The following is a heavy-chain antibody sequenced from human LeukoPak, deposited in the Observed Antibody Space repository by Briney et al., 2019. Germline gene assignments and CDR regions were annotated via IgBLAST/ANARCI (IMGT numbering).Heavy chain of an antibody. CDR3: ARVRGRRWFGELYFDY. Sequence: GGSLRLSCAASGFTVSSNYMSWVRQAPGKGLEWVSVIYSGGSTYYADYVKGRFTISRDNSKNTLYLQMNSLRAEDTAVYYCARVRGRRWFGELYFDYWGQGTLVTVSS. CDR2: IYSGGST. V-gene: IGHV3-66*01. J-gene: IGHJ4*02. D-gene: IGHD3-10*01. CDR1: GFTVSSNY.